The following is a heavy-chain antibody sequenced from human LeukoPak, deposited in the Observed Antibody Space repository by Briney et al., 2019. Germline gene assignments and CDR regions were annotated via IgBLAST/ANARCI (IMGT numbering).Heavy chain of an antibody. V-gene: IGHV3-23*01. CDR2: ISGSGGST. CDR3: AKDKGRGYDILTGYKDY. CDR1: GFTFSSYA. Sequence: GGSLRLSCAASGFTFSSYAMSWVRQAPGKGLEWVSAISGSGGSTYYADSVKGRFTISRDNSKNTLYLQMNSLRAEDTAVYYCAKDKGRGYDILTGYKDYWGQGTLVTVSS. D-gene: IGHD3-9*01. J-gene: IGHJ4*02.